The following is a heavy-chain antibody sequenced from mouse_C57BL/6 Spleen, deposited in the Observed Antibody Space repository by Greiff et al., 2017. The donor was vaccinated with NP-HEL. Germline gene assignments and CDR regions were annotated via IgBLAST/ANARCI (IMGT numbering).Heavy chain of an antibody. CDR3: ATANGYYGYFDV. V-gene: IGHV1-55*01. J-gene: IGHJ1*03. CDR2: IYPGSGST. Sequence: VQLQQSGPELVKPGASVKISCKASGYTFTSYWITWVKQRPGQGLEWIGDIYPGSGSTNYNEKFKSKATLSVDTSSSTAYLQLSSLTSEDSAVYYCATANGYYGYFDVWGTGTTVTVSS. CDR1: GYTFTSYW. D-gene: IGHD2-2*01.